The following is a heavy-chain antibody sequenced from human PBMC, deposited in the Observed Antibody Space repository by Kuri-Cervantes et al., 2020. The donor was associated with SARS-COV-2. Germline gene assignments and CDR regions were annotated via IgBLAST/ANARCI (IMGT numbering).Heavy chain of an antibody. D-gene: IGHD3-9*01. CDR3: ARQYYDILTGYYLYGMDV. J-gene: IGHJ6*02. V-gene: IGHV3-48*02. CDR1: GFTFSSYS. Sequence: GVSLRLSCAASGFTFSSYSMNWVRQAPGKGLEWVSYISSSSSTTYYADSVKGRFTISRDNAKNSLYLQMNSLRDEDTAVYYCARQYYDILTGYYLYGMDVWGQGTTVTVSS. CDR2: ISSSSSTT.